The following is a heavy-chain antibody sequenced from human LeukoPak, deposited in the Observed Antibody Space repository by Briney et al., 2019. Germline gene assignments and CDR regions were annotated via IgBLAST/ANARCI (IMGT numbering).Heavy chain of an antibody. Sequence: SETLSLTCAVYGGSFSGYYWSWIRQPPGKGLEWIGEINHSGSTNYNPSLKSRVTISVDTSKNQFSLKLSSVTAADTAVHYCARGPYSGSYFDYWGQGTLVTVSS. CDR1: GGSFSGYY. CDR2: INHSGST. J-gene: IGHJ4*02. V-gene: IGHV4-34*01. D-gene: IGHD1-26*01. CDR3: ARGPYSGSYFDY.